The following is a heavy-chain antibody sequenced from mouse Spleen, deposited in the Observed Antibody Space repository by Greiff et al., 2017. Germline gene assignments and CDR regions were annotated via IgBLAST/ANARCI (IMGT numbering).Heavy chain of an antibody. V-gene: IGHV14-3*01. CDR2: IDPANGNT. D-gene: IGHD2-3*01. CDR1: GFNIKSTY. CDR3: AREGDGYYLFDY. J-gene: IGHJ2*01. Sequence: EVQLQESVAELVRPGASVKLSCTASGFNIKSTYMHWVKQRPEQGLEWIGRIDPANGNTKYAPNFQGKATITADTSSNTAYLQLSSLTSEDTAIYYCAREGDGYYLFDYWGQGTTLTVSS.